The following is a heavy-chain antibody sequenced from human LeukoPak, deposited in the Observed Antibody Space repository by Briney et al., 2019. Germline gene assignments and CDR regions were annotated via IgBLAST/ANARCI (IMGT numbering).Heavy chain of an antibody. CDR2: VYYSGGT. CDR3: ARLTQITAWYIHY. Sequence: SETLSFTCTVSGGSISSYYWSWIRQPPGKGLEWIGQVYYSGGTNYNPSLKSRVSISVDTPKNQLSLKLSSVTAADTAVYYCARLTQITAWYIHYWGQGTLVTVSS. D-gene: IGHD4-23*01. V-gene: IGHV4-59*08. CDR1: GGSISSYY. J-gene: IGHJ4*02.